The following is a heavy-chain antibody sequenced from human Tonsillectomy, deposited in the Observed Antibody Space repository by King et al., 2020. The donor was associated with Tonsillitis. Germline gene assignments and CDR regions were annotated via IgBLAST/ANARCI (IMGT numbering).Heavy chain of an antibody. D-gene: IGHD3-9*01. J-gene: IGHJ4*02. Sequence: VQLVESGAEVKKPGESLKISCTGSGYSFTSYWIGWVRQMPGKGLEWMGIIYPGDSERRYSPSFQAQVTISVDKSISTAYLQWSSLKASDTAMYYCARQRLRNNDFLTGLFDYWGQGTLVTVSS. CDR3: ARQRLRNNDFLTGLFDY. CDR1: GYSFTSYW. CDR2: IYPGDSER. V-gene: IGHV5-51*01.